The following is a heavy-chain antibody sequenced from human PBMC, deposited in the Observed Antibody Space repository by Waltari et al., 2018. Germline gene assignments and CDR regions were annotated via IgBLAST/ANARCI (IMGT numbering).Heavy chain of an antibody. CDR3: TRDFWREIDF. J-gene: IGHJ4*02. V-gene: IGHV3-49*03. D-gene: IGHD3-3*01. CDR2: IRTKAFGETA. Sequence: EVQLVESGGGVVQPGRSLRLSCRTSGFTFGDYVMSWIRQSPGKGRGLVGFIRTKAFGETAESAASVEGRFTISRDDSNSIVYLQMNSLKTEDTAVYYCTRDFWREIDFWGQGTLVTVSS. CDR1: GFTFGDYV.